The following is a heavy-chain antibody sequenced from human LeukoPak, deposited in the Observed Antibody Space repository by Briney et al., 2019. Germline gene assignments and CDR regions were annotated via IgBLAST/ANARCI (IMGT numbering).Heavy chain of an antibody. V-gene: IGHV3-23*01. J-gene: IGHJ4*02. CDR3: AKDPGSYRFDY. Sequence: GGSLRLSCAASGFTFSDYAMNWVRQAPGKGLEWVSAISGSGGSTYYADSVKGRFTISRDNSKNTLYLQMNSLRAEDTAVYYCAKDPGSYRFDYWGQGTLVTVSS. CDR2: ISGSGGST. CDR1: GFTFSDYA. D-gene: IGHD1-26*01.